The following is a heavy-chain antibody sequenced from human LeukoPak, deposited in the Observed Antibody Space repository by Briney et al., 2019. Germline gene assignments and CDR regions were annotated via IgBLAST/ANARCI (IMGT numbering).Heavy chain of an antibody. CDR2: IYYSGST. Sequence: SETLSLTCTVSGGSISSSSYYWGWIRQPPGKGLEWIGSIYYSGSTYYNPSLKSRVTISVDTSKNQFSLKLSSVTAADTVVYYCARPRGYCGGDCYGSSFDYWGQGTLVTVSS. D-gene: IGHD2-21*01. CDR1: GGSISSSSYY. J-gene: IGHJ4*02. CDR3: ARPRGYCGGDCYGSSFDY. V-gene: IGHV4-39*01.